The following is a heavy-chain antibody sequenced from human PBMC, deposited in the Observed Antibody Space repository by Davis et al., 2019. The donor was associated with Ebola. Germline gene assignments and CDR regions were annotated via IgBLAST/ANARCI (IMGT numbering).Heavy chain of an antibody. CDR2: ISYSGST. J-gene: IGHJ5*02. CDR1: GDSISGSSFH. Sequence: PSETLSLTCTVSGDSISGSSFHWGWIRQPPGKGLEWIASISYSGSTNYNPSLRSRVSISVDTSKNQFSLNPISATATDTAVYYCVRHNRVTGGTNDWFDPWGQGAPVTVSS. V-gene: IGHV4-39*01. CDR3: VRHNRVTGGTNDWFDP. D-gene: IGHD6-13*01.